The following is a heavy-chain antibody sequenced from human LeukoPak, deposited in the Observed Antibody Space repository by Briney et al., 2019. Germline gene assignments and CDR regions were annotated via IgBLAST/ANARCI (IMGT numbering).Heavy chain of an antibody. D-gene: IGHD3-10*01. Sequence: SQTLSLTCTVSGGSISSSSYYWGWIRQPPGKGLEWIGSIYYSGSTYYNPSLKSRVTISVDTSKNQFSLKLSSVTAADTAVYYCARDYRLWFGENPFDYWGQGTLVTVSS. CDR2: IYYSGST. V-gene: IGHV4-39*07. J-gene: IGHJ4*02. CDR3: ARDYRLWFGENPFDY. CDR1: GGSISSSSYY.